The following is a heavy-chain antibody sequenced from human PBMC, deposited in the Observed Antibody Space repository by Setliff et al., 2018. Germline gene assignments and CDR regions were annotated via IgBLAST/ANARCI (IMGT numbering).Heavy chain of an antibody. J-gene: IGHJ5*02. D-gene: IGHD3-16*01. CDR2: ISYDGSNK. CDR3: ARGPSLGAAANWFDP. V-gene: IGHV3-30*03. CDR1: GFTFSSYS. Sequence: LRLSCAASGFTFSSYSMNWVRQAPGKGLEWVAVISYDGSNKYYADSVKGRFTISRDNAKNSLYLQMNSLRVEDTAVYYCARGPSLGAAANWFDPWGQGTLVTVSS.